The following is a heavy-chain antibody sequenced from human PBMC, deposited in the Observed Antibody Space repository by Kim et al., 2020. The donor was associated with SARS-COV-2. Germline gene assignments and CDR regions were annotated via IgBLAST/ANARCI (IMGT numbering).Heavy chain of an antibody. V-gene: IGHV4-59*08. D-gene: IGHD3-22*01. J-gene: IGHJ2*01. CDR1: GGSISYYY. Sequence: SETLSLTCTVSGGSISYYYWNWIRQPPGKGLEWVAYIHDTGSTNYNPSLKSRVTISIGTSKSHFSLKLSSVTAADTAVYYCARQLYYYDGSGNPRPHWYFDPWGRAPLVPVPS. CDR3: ARQLYYYDGSGNPRPHWYFDP. CDR2: IHDTGST.